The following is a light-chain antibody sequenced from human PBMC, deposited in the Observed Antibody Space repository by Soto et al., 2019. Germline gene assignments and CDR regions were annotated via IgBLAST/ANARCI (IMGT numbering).Light chain of an antibody. CDR3: SSFAGNNNFV. CDR2: EVS. CDR1: SSDVGGYNY. Sequence: QSVMTQPPSASGSPGQSVTISCTGTSSDVGGYNYVSWYQQHPGKAPKLMISEVSKRPSGVPDRFSGSKSGNTASLTVSGLQAEDEADYYCSSFAGNNNFVFGVGTKLTVL. J-gene: IGLJ2*01. V-gene: IGLV2-8*01.